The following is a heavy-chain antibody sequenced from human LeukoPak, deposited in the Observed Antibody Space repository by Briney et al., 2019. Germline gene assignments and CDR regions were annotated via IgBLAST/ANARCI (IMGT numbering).Heavy chain of an antibody. V-gene: IGHV3-7*01. J-gene: IGHJ4*02. D-gene: IGHD3-22*01. CDR1: GFTFSRDS. Sequence: GGSLRLSCAASGFTFSRDSMNWVRQAPGKGLEWVSYIKQDGSVQYYVDSVKGRFTISRDNAKNSLYLQMNSLRAEDTAVYYCARKGLGDCWGQGTLVTVS. CDR3: ARKGLGDC. CDR2: IKQDGSVQ.